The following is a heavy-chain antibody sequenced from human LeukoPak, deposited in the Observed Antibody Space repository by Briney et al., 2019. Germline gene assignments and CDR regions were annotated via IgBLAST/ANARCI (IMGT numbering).Heavy chain of an antibody. CDR1: GFTFDNYR. CDR2: VNADGGNT. V-gene: IGHV3-23*01. J-gene: IGHJ4*02. Sequence: PGGSLRLSCAASGFTFDNYRMSWVRQAPGKGLEWVSTVNADGGNTYYADSVKGRFTLSRDNSKSTLILQMNSLRVEDTALYYCTKRVKYGGTWDHFADWGQGTLVTVSS. D-gene: IGHD1-26*01. CDR3: TKRVKYGGTWDHFAD.